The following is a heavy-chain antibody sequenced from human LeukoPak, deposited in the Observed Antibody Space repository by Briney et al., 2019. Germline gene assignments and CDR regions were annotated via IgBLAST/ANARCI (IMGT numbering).Heavy chain of an antibody. D-gene: IGHD5-18*01. CDR3: ARDAGRVDTAKKGLGY. J-gene: IGHJ4*02. CDR1: GFTFSSYG. Sequence: PGGSLRLSCAASGFTFSSYGMHWVRQAPGKGLEWVAVIWYDGSNKYYADSAKGRFTISRDNSKNTLYLQMNSLRAEDTAVYYCARDAGRVDTAKKGLGYWGQGTLVTVSS. CDR2: IWYDGSNK. V-gene: IGHV3-33*01.